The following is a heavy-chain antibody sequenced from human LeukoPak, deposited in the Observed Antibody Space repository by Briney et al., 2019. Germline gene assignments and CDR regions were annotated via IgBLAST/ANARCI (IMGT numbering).Heavy chain of an antibody. CDR1: GFPFTLYN. D-gene: IGHD6-19*01. V-gene: IGHV3-48*04. J-gene: IGHJ3*02. Sequence: PGGSLRLSCEVSGFPFTLYNMNWVRQAPGRGLEWLSYISSSTNTIYYADSVKGRFTISRDNAKNSLYLQMNGLGAEDTAVYYCAKDSTGQSSGWSGGAFDIWGQGTMVTVSS. CDR3: AKDSTGQSSGWSGGAFDI. CDR2: ISSSTNTI.